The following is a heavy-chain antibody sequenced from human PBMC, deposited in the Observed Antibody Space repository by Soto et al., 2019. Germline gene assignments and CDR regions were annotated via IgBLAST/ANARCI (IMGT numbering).Heavy chain of an antibody. CDR3: APLRGVPILGSYYYYGMDV. CDR2: INHSGST. D-gene: IGHD3-10*01. J-gene: IGHJ6*02. Sequence: SETLSLTCAVYGGSFSGYYWSWIRQPPGKGLEWIGEINHSGSTNYNPSLKSRVTISVDTSKNQFSLKLSSVTAADTAVYYCAPLRGVPILGSYYYYGMDVWGQGTTVTVSS. CDR1: GGSFSGYY. V-gene: IGHV4-34*01.